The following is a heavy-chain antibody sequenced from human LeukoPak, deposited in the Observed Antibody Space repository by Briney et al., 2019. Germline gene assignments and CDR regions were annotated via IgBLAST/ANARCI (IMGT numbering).Heavy chain of an antibody. J-gene: IGHJ4*02. V-gene: IGHV3-15*01. CDR3: TSGLGYCSGTSCYTRPYYFDY. CDR1: RFTFSNAW. Sequence: GGSLRLSCAASRFTFSNAWMSWVRQAPGKGLEWVGRIKSKTDGGTTDYAAPVKGRFTVSRDDSKNTLYLQMNSLKTEDTAVYYCTSGLGYCSGTSCYTRPYYFDYWGQGTLVTVSS. D-gene: IGHD2-2*02. CDR2: IKSKTDGGTT.